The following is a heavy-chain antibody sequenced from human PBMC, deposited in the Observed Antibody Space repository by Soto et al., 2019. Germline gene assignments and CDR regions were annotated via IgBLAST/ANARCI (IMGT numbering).Heavy chain of an antibody. J-gene: IGHJ4*02. CDR3: SKGLIAKAGDDF. Sequence: EVQLVESGGDLIQPGGSLRLSCAASGFTFSNYWMHWVRQAPGKGLVWVSRISPDGTSTNYADSVKGRFTISSDNAKNTVFLEMNSLRADDTAVYFCSKGLIAKAGDDFWGQGTLVTVSS. CDR1: GFTFSNYW. D-gene: IGHD3-10*01. CDR2: ISPDGTST. V-gene: IGHV3-74*01.